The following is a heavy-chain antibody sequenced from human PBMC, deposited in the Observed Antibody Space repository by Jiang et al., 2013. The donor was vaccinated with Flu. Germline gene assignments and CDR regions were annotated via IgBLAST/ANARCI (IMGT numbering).Heavy chain of an antibody. CDR1: GYSFTSYW. J-gene: IGHJ5*02. V-gene: IGHV5-51*01. Sequence: EVQLVESGAEVKKPGESLKISCKGSGYSFTSYWIGWVRQMPGKGLEWMGIIYPGDSDTRYSRLKAVTISADKSISTAYLQWSSLKASDTAMYYCARSRYQQGSRRYSYGPGAEGSYNWFDPWGQGTWSPSPQ. CDR2: IYPGDSDT. CDR3: ARSRYQQGSRRYSYGPGAEGSYNWFDP. D-gene: IGHD5-18*01.